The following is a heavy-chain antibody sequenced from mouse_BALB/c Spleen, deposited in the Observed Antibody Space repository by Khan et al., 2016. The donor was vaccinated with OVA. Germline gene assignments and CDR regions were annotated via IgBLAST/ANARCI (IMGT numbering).Heavy chain of an antibody. CDR2: INYSGRT. D-gene: IGHD4-1*01. Sequence: EVQLQESGPGLVKPSQSLSLTCTVTGYSITSDYAWNWIRQFPGNKLEWMGYINYSGRTSYIPSLKSRISVTRDTSNNQFFLQLNSVTTEDTATYCCAMGRTYWGQGTLVTVS. J-gene: IGHJ3*01. CDR1: GYSITSDYA. CDR3: AMGRTY. V-gene: IGHV3-2*02.